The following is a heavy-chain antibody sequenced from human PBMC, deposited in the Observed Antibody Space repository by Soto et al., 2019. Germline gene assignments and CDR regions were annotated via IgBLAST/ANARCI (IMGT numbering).Heavy chain of an antibody. Sequence: SETLSLTCTVSGGSITSSYWSWIRRSPGKGLEWIAYIYDTGISGYTPSTSYNPSLKSRVTMSVDTSKSQFPLKLTSVTAADTAVYYCARGEDAFFYYGLDVWGQGITVTVSS. CDR2: IYDTGISGYTPST. CDR1: GGSITSSY. CDR3: ARGEDAFFYYGLDV. J-gene: IGHJ6*02. V-gene: IGHV4-59*01.